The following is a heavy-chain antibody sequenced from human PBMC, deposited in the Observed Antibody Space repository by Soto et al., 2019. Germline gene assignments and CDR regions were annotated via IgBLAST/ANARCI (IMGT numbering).Heavy chain of an antibody. Sequence: ASVKVSCKASGHTLTTFYMYWVLQAPGEGLEWMGIINPSGVSTSYAQKFQGRVTMTRDTSTSTVYMELSSLRSDDTAMYYCASARGRYQPFDSWGQG. D-gene: IGHD2-2*01. CDR3: ASARGRYQPFDS. V-gene: IGHV1-46*01. CDR1: GHTLTTFY. J-gene: IGHJ4*02. CDR2: INPSGVST.